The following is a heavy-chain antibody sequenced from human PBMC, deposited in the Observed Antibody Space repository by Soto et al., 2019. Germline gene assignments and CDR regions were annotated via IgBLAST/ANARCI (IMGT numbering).Heavy chain of an antibody. Sequence: PGGSLRLSCAASGFTFDDYAMHWVRQAPGKGLEWVSGISWNSGSIGYADSVKGRFTISRDNAKNSLYLQMNSLRAEDTALYYCAKSRATVTTGWYFDLWGRGXLVTVSS. V-gene: IGHV3-9*01. CDR3: AKSRATVTTGWYFDL. CDR2: ISWNSGSI. CDR1: GFTFDDYA. J-gene: IGHJ2*01. D-gene: IGHD4-17*01.